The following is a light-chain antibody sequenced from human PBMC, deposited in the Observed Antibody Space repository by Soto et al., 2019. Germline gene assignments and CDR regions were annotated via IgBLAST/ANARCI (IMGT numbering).Light chain of an antibody. J-gene: IGKJ4*02. V-gene: IGKV1-12*01. CDR1: QGISNW. CDR2: TGY. Sequence: DIQMTQSPSSVSASVGDRVSITCRASQGISNWLAWYQQKPGRAPKLLIYTGYSLQSGVPSRVSRTGSATDFPLTISSLQPEDVATYYGQQANSFPLTFGGGTKVEIK. CDR3: QQANSFPLT.